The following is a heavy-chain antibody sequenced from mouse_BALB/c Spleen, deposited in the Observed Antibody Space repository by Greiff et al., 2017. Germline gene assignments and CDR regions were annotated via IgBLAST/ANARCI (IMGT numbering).Heavy chain of an antibody. J-gene: IGHJ4*01. V-gene: IGHV5-17*02. CDR1: GFTFSSFG. Sequence: EVMLVESGGGLVQPGGSRKLSCAASGFTFSSFGMHWVRQAPEKGLEWVAYISSGSSTIYYADTVKGRFTISRDNPKSTLFLQMTSLRSEDTAMYYCARGETGRVKDYWGQGTSVTVSS. CDR2: ISSGSSTI. CDR3: ARGETGRVKDY. D-gene: IGHD4-1*01.